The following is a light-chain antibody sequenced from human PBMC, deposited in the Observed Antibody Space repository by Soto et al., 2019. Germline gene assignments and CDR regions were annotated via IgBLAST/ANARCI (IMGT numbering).Light chain of an antibody. V-gene: IGKV3-20*01. Sequence: EIVLTQSPGTLSLSPGERATLSCRASQSVSSSFLAGYQQKPGQAPRLLIYGASSSATGIPDRFSGSGSGTDFTLTIRTLEPEDFAVYYCQPYYNSPLIFGGGTKVYIK. J-gene: IGKJ4*01. CDR2: GAS. CDR1: QSVSSSF. CDR3: QPYYNSPLI.